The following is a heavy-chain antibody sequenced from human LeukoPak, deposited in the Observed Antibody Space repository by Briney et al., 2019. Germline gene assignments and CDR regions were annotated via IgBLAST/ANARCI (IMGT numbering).Heavy chain of an antibody. V-gene: IGHV4-34*01. Sequence: PSETLSLTCAVYGGSFSGYYWSWIRQPPGKGLEWIGEINHSGSTNYNPSLKSRVTISVDTSKNQFSLKLSSVTAADTAVYYCARAWGYYGSGSYEDWFDPWGQGTLVTISS. CDR1: GGSFSGYY. J-gene: IGHJ5*02. CDR3: ARAWGYYGSGSYEDWFDP. D-gene: IGHD3-10*01. CDR2: INHSGST.